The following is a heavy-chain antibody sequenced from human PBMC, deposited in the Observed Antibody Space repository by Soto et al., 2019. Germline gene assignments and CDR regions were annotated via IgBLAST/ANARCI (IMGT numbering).Heavy chain of an antibody. D-gene: IGHD6-19*01. CDR2: INTYNAKT. CDR1: GYSFSTHG. J-gene: IGHJ4*02. CDR3: ARIQEWLILDF. V-gene: IGHV1-18*01. Sequence: QVHVVQSGPEVKKPGASVKVSCKASGYSFSTHGITWVRQAPGQGLEWMGWINTYNAKTNYAAKFQGRVTMTADTSTGTAYLEVRSLRSDDTAVYYCARIQEWLILDFWGQGTLVTVSS.